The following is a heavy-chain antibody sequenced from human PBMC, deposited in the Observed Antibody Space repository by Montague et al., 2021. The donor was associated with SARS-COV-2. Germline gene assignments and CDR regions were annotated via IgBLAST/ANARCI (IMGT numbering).Heavy chain of an antibody. CDR1: GGSIRSYY. CDR3: ARARYGTGAFDI. J-gene: IGHJ3*02. Sequence: SETLSLTCTVSGGSIRSYYWSWIRLPPGKALEWLGYIYYSGRTNHNPSLKSRVTISLDTSRNQFSLKLNSVTAADTAVYFCARARYGTGAFDIWGQGTLVTVSS. D-gene: IGHD2-8*02. CDR2: IYYSGRT. V-gene: IGHV4-59*01.